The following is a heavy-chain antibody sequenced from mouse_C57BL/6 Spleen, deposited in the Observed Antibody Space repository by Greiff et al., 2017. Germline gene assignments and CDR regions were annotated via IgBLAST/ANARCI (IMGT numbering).Heavy chain of an antibody. CDR2: IYPGDGDT. CDR1: GYAFSSYW. D-gene: IGHD1-1*01. Sequence: QVQLQQSGAELVKPGASVKISCKASGYAFSSYWMNWVKQRPGKGLEWIGQIYPGDGDTNYNGKFKGKATLTADKSSSTAYMQLSSLTSEDSAVYFCAHYGSSYDAMDYWGQGTSVTVSS. V-gene: IGHV1-80*01. J-gene: IGHJ4*01. CDR3: AHYGSSYDAMDY.